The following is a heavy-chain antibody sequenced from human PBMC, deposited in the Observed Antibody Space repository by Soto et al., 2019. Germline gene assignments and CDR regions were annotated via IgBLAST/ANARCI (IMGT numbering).Heavy chain of an antibody. V-gene: IGHV3-9*01. CDR1: GFTFDDYA. Sequence: SLRLSCAASGFTFDDYAMHWVRQAPGKGLEWVSGISWNSGSIGYADSVKGRFTISRDNAKNSLYLQMNSLRAEDTALYYCAKDISGGDYSFDYWGQGTLVTVSS. CDR3: AKDISGGDYSFDY. J-gene: IGHJ4*02. D-gene: IGHD4-17*01. CDR2: ISWNSGSI.